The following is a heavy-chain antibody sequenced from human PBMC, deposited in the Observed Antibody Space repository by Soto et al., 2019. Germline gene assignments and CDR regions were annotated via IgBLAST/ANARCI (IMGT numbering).Heavy chain of an antibody. V-gene: IGHV2-5*01. Sequence: QMTLKESGPTLVKPTQTLTLTCSFSGFSFSTSGVGVGWVRQPPGKALEWLALIYWSGDEHYRPSLKSRLTITKATSKNQVVLIMTDMDPVDTATYYCARGLATLPVFAFDVWGQGTTVTVSS. CDR2: IYWSGDE. CDR3: ARGLATLPVFAFDV. CDR1: GFSFSTSGVG. D-gene: IGHD6-6*01. J-gene: IGHJ3*01.